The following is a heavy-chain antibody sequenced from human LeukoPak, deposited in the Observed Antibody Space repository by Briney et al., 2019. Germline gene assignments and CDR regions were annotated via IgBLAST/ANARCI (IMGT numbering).Heavy chain of an antibody. Sequence: SETLSLTCAVYGGSFSGYYWSWIRQPPGKGLEWIGEINHSGSTNYNPSLKSRVTISVDTSKNQFSLKLSSVTAADTAVYYCARGPGVNIAVAGTNVGAIDYWGQGTLVTVSS. CDR2: INHSGST. CDR3: ARGPGVNIAVAGTNVGAIDY. CDR1: GGSFSGYY. D-gene: IGHD6-19*01. J-gene: IGHJ4*02. V-gene: IGHV4-34*01.